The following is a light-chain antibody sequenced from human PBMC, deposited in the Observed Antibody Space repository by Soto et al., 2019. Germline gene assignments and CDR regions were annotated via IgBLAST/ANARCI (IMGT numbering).Light chain of an antibody. CDR3: QQYNNYPYT. Sequence: DIQMTQSPSSLSASVGDRVTITCRASQGISNNLDGCQQKPGKAPKSMIYAASSLRRGVTSKFSGSGSRTEFTITISSLQPEDFATDYCQQYNNYPYTFGPGTKVDIK. J-gene: IGKJ3*01. CDR2: AAS. CDR1: QGISNN. V-gene: IGKV1-16*02.